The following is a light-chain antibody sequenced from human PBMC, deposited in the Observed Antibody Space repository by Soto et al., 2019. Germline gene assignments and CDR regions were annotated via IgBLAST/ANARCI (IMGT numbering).Light chain of an antibody. Sequence: QSVLTQPPSASGTPGQRVTISCSGSSSNVGRNTVNWYQQLPGTAPKLLIYSNNQRPSGVPDRFSGSKSGTSASLAISGLQSVDEADYYCAAWDDRLNAVVFGGGTKLTVL. CDR1: SSNVGRNT. CDR2: SNN. V-gene: IGLV1-44*01. J-gene: IGLJ2*01. CDR3: AAWDDRLNAVV.